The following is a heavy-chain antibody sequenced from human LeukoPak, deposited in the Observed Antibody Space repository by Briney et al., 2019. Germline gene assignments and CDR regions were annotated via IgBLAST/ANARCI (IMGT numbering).Heavy chain of an antibody. V-gene: IGHV1-2*02. D-gene: IGHD2-2*01. Sequence: ASVKVSCKASGYTFTGYYMHWVRQAPGQGLDWMGWNNPNSGVTTYAQKFQGRVTMTRDTSISTAYMDLSRLISDDTAVYYCTRDRCSSTSCYARPPSYYFDYWGQGTLVTVPS. J-gene: IGHJ4*02. CDR1: GYTFTGYY. CDR3: TRDRCSSTSCYARPPSYYFDY. CDR2: NNPNSGVT.